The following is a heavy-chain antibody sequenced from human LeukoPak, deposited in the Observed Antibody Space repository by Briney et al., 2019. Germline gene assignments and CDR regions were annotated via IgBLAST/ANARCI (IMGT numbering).Heavy chain of an antibody. CDR3: ASHHSSSWYVGDY. V-gene: IGHV3-21*01. D-gene: IGHD6-13*01. CDR1: GFTSSSYS. CDR2: ISSSSSYI. Sequence: PGGSLRLSCAASGFTSSSYSMNWVRQAPGKGLEWVSSISSSSSYIYYADSVKGRFTISRDNAKNSLYLQMNSLRAEDTAVYYCASHHSSSWYVGDYWGQGTLVTVSS. J-gene: IGHJ4*02.